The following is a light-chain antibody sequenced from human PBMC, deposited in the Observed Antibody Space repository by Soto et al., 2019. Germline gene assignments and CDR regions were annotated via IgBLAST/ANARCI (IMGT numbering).Light chain of an antibody. CDR1: SSDVGAYNY. J-gene: IGLJ2*01. V-gene: IGLV2-11*01. Sequence: QSALTQPRSVSGSPGQSVTISCTGTSSDVGAYNYVSWYQQHPGKAPKVMIFDVNKRPSGVPDRFSGSKSGNTASLTISGLQDEDEADYSCCSYAGSYTWVFGGGTKLTVL. CDR2: DVN. CDR3: CSYAGSYTWV.